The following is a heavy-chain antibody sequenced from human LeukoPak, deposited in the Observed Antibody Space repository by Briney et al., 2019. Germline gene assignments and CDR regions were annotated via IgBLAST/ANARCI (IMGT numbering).Heavy chain of an antibody. Sequence: GGSLRLSCAASGFTFSSYGMHWVRQAPGKGLEWVAFIQYDGSNKYYADSVKGRFTISRDNSKNTLYLQMNSLRAEDTAVYYCAKVRLSSSWYVFDYWGQGTLVTVSS. J-gene: IGHJ4*02. CDR1: GFTFSSYG. D-gene: IGHD6-13*01. CDR2: IQYDGSNK. CDR3: AKVRLSSSWYVFDY. V-gene: IGHV3-30*02.